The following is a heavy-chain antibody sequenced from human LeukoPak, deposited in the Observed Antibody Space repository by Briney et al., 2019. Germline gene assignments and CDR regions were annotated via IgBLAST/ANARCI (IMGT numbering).Heavy chain of an antibody. Sequence: SETLSLTCTVSGGSISHYYWSWLRQPPGKGLDWIGYIYYSGSTDYNPSLKSRVTISIDTSKKQFSLKLSSVTAADTAVYYCARGWYGNPWGQGTLVTVSS. CDR2: IYYSGST. D-gene: IGHD6-13*01. J-gene: IGHJ5*02. CDR3: ARGWYGNP. CDR1: GGSISHYY. V-gene: IGHV4-59*01.